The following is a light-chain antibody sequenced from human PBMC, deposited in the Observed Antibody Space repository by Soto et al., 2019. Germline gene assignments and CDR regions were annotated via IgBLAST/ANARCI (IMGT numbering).Light chain of an antibody. CDR1: QSISSY. V-gene: IGKV1-39*01. CDR2: AAS. Sequence: IQMTQSPSSLSASVGDRVTITCRASQSISSYLNWYQQKPGKAPKLLIYAASSLQSGVPSRFSGSGSGTDFTLTISSLQPEDFATYYCQQSDSTPRLTFGGGTKVEIK. CDR3: QQSDSTPRLT. J-gene: IGKJ4*01.